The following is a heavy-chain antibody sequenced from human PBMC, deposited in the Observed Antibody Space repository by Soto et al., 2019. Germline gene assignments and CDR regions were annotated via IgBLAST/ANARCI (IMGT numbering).Heavy chain of an antibody. CDR1: GGSFSGYY. CDR3: ASLVVVAATPSGAFDI. Sequence: QVQLQQWGAGLLKPSETLSLTCAVYGGSFSGYYWSWIRQPPGKGLEWIGEINHSGSTNYNPSLKSRVTISVDTSKNQFSLKLSSVTAADTAVYYCASLVVVAATPSGAFDIWGQGTMVTVSS. D-gene: IGHD2-15*01. J-gene: IGHJ3*02. V-gene: IGHV4-34*01. CDR2: INHSGST.